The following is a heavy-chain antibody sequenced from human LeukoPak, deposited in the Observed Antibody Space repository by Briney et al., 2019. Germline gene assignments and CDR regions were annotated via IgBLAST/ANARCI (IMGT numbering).Heavy chain of an antibody. CDR1: GFTFSNSW. D-gene: IGHD2-2*02. V-gene: IGHV3-7*01. CDR2: IKPDGSAQ. Sequence: GGSLRLSCAASGFTFSNSWMSWVRQAPGKGLEWVATIKPDGSAQYYVDSVKGRFTISRDNAKNSLFLQMNSLRAEDTAVYYCARDPYCSSTSCYTIFDSWGQGTLVTVSS. CDR3: ARDPYCSSTSCYTIFDS. J-gene: IGHJ4*02.